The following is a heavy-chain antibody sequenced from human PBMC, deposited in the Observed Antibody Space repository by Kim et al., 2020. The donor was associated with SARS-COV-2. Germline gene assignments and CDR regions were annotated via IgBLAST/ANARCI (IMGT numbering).Heavy chain of an antibody. CDR2: ISGSGGST. Sequence: GGSLRLSCAASGFTFSSYAMSWVRQAPGKGLEWVSAISGSGGSTYYADSVKGRFTISRDNSKNTLYLQMNSLRAEDTAVYYCAKWVLFMVRGLKAGENWFDPWGQGTLVTVSS. CDR1: GFTFSSYA. CDR3: AKWVLFMVRGLKAGENWFDP. V-gene: IGHV3-23*01. D-gene: IGHD3-10*01. J-gene: IGHJ5*02.